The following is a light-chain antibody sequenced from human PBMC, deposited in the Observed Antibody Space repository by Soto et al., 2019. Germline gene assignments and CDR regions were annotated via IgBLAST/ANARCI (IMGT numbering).Light chain of an antibody. CDR2: DAS. CDR1: QSISSY. V-gene: IGKV1-39*01. Sequence: DLRMTQSPSSLSASRGDRVTITCGASQSISSYLYWYQQKSGQAPKLLIYDASSLQTGVPSRFSGTGSGTDFTLTISGLQPEDFAIYYCQQLNSYPFSFGQGTRLEIK. CDR3: QQLNSYPFS. J-gene: IGKJ5*01.